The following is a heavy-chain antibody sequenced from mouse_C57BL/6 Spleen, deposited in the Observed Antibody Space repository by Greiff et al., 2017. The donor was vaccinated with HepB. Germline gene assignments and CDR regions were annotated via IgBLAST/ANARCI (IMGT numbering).Heavy chain of an antibody. J-gene: IGHJ3*01. CDR2: IDPSDSYT. Sequence: QVQLKQPGAELVKPGASVKLSCKASGYTFTSYWMQWVKQRPGQGLEWIGEIDPSDSYTNYNQKFKGKATLTVDTSSSTAYMQLSSLTSEDSAVYYCARGGNYRGPAWFAYWGQGTLVTVSA. CDR3: ARGGNYRGPAWFAY. V-gene: IGHV1-50*01. CDR1: GYTFTSYW. D-gene: IGHD2-1*01.